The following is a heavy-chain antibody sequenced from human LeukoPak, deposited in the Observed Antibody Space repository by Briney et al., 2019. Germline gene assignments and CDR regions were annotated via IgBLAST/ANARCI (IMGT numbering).Heavy chain of an antibody. D-gene: IGHD1-14*01. CDR1: GFTFSSYA. CDR2: ISGSGGST. J-gene: IGHJ3*02. CDR3: AKDQDAAPEGAFDT. V-gene: IGHV3-23*01. Sequence: GGSLRLSCAASGFTFSSYAMSWVRQAPGKGLEWVSAISGSGGSTYYADSVKGRFTISRDNSKNTLYLQMNSRRAEDTPVYYCAKDQDAAPEGAFDTWGQGTMATVSS.